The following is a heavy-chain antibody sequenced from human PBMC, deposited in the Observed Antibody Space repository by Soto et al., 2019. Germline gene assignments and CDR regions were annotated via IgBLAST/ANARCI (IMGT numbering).Heavy chain of an antibody. V-gene: IGHV3-23*01. CDR1: GFTFSTYS. D-gene: IGHD1-7*01. J-gene: IGHJ1*01. CDR2: ISGSGLST. Sequence: PGGSLRLSCAASGFTFSTYSINWVRQAPWKGLEWVSIISGSGLSTYYADSVKGRFTISRDNSKNTLYLQMNGLRAEDTAVYYCAKDQGFGNLGDEYFHHSGQGYLLTLSS. CDR3: AKDQGFGNLGDEYFHH.